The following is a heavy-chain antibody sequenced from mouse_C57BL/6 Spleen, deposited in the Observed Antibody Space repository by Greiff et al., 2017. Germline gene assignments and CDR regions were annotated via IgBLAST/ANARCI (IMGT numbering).Heavy chain of an antibody. V-gene: IGHV1-59*01. CDR3: ARGTGGGFAY. CDR1: GYTFTSYW. J-gene: IGHJ3*01. CDR2: IDPSDSYT. D-gene: IGHD4-1*01. Sequence: VQLQQPGAELVRPGTSVKLSCKASGYTFTSYWMHWVKQRPGQGLEWIGVIDPSDSYTNYNQKFKGKATLAVDTSSSTAYMQLSSLTSEDSAVYYCARGTGGGFAYWGRGTLVTVSA.